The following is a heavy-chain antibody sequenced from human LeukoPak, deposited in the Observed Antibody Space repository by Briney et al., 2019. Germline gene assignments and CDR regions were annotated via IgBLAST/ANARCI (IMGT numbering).Heavy chain of an antibody. V-gene: IGHV3-48*03. CDR3: ARAPGEKEHFDY. CDR1: GFTFSSYE. J-gene: IGHJ4*02. Sequence: GGSLRLSCAASGFTFSSYEMNWVRQAPGKGLEWVSYISSSGSTIYYADSVKGRFTISRDNAKNSLYLQMNSLRAEDTAVYYCARAPGEKEHFDYWGQGTLATVSS. D-gene: IGHD1-1*01. CDR2: ISSSGSTI.